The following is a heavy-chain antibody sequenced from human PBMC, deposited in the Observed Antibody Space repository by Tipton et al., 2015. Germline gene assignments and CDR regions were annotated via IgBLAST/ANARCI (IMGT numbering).Heavy chain of an antibody. J-gene: IGHJ4*02. D-gene: IGHD3-16*01. CDR2: IYSSGRT. Sequence: TLSLTCTVSGGSISTYSWNWIRQPPGKGLEWIGYIYSSGRTNYNPSLKSRVTISLDTSKNQFSLNLSSVTAADTAVYYCARETLGVYYLGQGTLVIVSS. CDR1: GGSISTYS. V-gene: IGHV4-59*01. CDR3: ARETLGVYY.